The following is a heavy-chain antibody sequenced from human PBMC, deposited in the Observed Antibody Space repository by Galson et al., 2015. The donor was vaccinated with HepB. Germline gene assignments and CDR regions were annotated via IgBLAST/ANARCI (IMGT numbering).Heavy chain of an antibody. V-gene: IGHV1-69*13. CDR3: ARAPDPYSSGWYGPDY. D-gene: IGHD6-19*01. J-gene: IGHJ4*02. CDR2: IIPIFGTA. Sequence: SVKVSCKASGGTFSSYAISWVRQAPGQGLEWMGGIIPIFGTANYAQKFQGRVTITADESTSTAYMELSSLRSEDTAVYYCARAPDPYSSGWYGPDYWGQGTLVTVSS. CDR1: GGTFSSYA.